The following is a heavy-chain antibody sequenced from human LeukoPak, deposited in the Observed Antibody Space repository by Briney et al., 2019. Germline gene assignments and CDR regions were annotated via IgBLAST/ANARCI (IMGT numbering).Heavy chain of an antibody. V-gene: IGHV3-30-3*02. J-gene: IGHJ4*02. CDR1: GFTFSSYA. CDR2: ISYDGSNK. CDR3: AKLRSADWGPIDC. D-gene: IGHD7-27*01. Sequence: GGSLRLSCAASGFTFSSYAMHWVRQAPGKGLEWVAVISYDGSNKYYADSVKGRFTISRDNSKNTLYLQMNSLRAEDTAVYYCAKLRSADWGPIDCGGQGTLVTVSS.